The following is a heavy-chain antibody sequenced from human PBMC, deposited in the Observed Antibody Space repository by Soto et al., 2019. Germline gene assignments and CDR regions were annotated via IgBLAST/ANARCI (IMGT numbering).Heavy chain of an antibody. J-gene: IGHJ6*02. Sequence: WGSLRLSCAASGFAFGSYAISWVRHSPLKGLEWVSAISGSGGSTYYADSVKGRFTISRDNSKNTLYLQMNSLRAEDTAVYYCARGSTYFHHTREDVWGQGTTVTVSS. V-gene: IGHV3-23*01. CDR3: ARGSTYFHHTREDV. CDR1: GFAFGSYA. CDR2: ISGSGGST. D-gene: IGHD3-9*01.